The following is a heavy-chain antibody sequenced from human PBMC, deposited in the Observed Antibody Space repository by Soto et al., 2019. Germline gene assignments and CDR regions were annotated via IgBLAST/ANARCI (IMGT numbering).Heavy chain of an antibody. D-gene: IGHD2-15*01. J-gene: IGHJ6*03. Sequence: ASVKVSCKASGYTFTSYGISWVRQAPGQGLEWMGWISAYNGNTNYAQKLQGRVTITTDTSTSTAYMELRSLRSDDAAVYYCARDLRGYCSGGSCYLNYYYYYMDVWGKGTTVTVSS. CDR1: GYTFTSYG. CDR2: ISAYNGNT. CDR3: ARDLRGYCSGGSCYLNYYYYYMDV. V-gene: IGHV1-18*01.